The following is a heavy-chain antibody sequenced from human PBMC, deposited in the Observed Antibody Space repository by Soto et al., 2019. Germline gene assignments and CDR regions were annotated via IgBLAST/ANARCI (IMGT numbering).Heavy chain of an antibody. J-gene: IGHJ5*02. V-gene: IGHV3-33*01. Sequence: GGSLRLSCAASGFTFSSYGMHWVRQAPGKGLEWVAVIWYDGSNKYYADSVKGRFTISRDNSKNTLYLQMNSLRAEDTAVYYCAMEPGVTIFGVVTPDPWGQGTLVTVSS. CDR2: IWYDGSNK. CDR3: AMEPGVTIFGVVTPDP. D-gene: IGHD3-3*01. CDR1: GFTFSSYG.